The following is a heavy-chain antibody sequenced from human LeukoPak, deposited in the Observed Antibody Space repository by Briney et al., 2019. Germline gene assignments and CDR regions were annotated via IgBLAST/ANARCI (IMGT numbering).Heavy chain of an antibody. V-gene: IGHV4-4*02. CDR3: ARTYYYDSSGFGWYFDL. CDR1: GASITSSHW. Sequence: PSETLSLTCAVSGASITSSHWWSWARQPPGKGLEWIGYIYYSGSTNYNPSLKSRVTISVDTSKNQFSLKLSSVTAADTAVYYCARTYYYDSSGFGWYFDLWGRGTLVTVST. D-gene: IGHD3-22*01. CDR2: IYYSGST. J-gene: IGHJ2*01.